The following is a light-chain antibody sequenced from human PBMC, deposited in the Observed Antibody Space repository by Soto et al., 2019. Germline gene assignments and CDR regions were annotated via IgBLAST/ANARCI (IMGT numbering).Light chain of an antibody. V-gene: IGKV3-15*01. Sequence: EIVLTQSPVTLALSPGEIATLSCSASQSVSSKLAWFQQKPGQAPSLLIYGVSTRATGVPVRFSGSGSGTEFTLTINSLQSEDFAVYYCQKYNNWPHNFGQGTKVDIK. CDR3: QKYNNWPHN. J-gene: IGKJ2*01. CDR1: QSVSSK. CDR2: GVS.